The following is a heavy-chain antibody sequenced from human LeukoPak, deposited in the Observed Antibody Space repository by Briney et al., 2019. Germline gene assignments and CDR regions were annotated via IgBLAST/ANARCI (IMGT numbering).Heavy chain of an antibody. V-gene: IGHV5-51*01. CDR1: GYSFTSYW. D-gene: IGHD1-26*01. CDR3: ARGDSGSYFPYYYYMDV. J-gene: IGHJ6*03. Sequence: GESLNISCKGSGYSFTSYWIGWVRQMPGKGLEWMGIIYPGDSDTRYSPSFQGQVTISADKSISTAYLQWSSLKASDTAMYYCARGDSGSYFPYYYYMDVWGKGTTVTVSS. CDR2: IYPGDSDT.